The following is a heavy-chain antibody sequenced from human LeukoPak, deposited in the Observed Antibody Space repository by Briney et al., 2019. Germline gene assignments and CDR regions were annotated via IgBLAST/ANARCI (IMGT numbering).Heavy chain of an antibody. D-gene: IGHD5-18*01. CDR1: GGSISSYY. CDR3: ARDTGYSYGYSYYYYYGMDV. Sequence: SETLSLTCTVSGGSISSYYWSWIRQPPGKGLEWIGYIYYSGSTNYNPSLKSRVTISVDTSTNQFSLKLSSVTAADTAVYYCARDTGYSYGYSYYYYYGMDVWGQGTTVTVSS. CDR2: IYYSGST. J-gene: IGHJ6*02. V-gene: IGHV4-59*01.